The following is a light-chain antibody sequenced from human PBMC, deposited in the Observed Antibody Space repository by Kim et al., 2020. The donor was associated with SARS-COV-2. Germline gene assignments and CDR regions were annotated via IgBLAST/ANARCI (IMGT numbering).Light chain of an antibody. V-gene: IGLV2-14*01. J-gene: IGLJ3*02. CDR2: DVS. CDR3: SSYTSSSWV. Sequence: QSALTQPASVSGSPGQSITISCTGTSSDVGGYNYVSWYQQHPGKAPKLMIYDVSKRLSGVSNRFSGSKSSNTASLTISGLQAEDEADYYCSSYTSSSWVFGEGTKLTVL. CDR1: SSDVGGYNY.